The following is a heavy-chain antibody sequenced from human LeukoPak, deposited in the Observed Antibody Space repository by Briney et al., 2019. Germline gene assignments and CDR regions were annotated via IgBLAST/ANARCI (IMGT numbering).Heavy chain of an antibody. CDR2: INSDGSST. J-gene: IGHJ3*02. CDR3: AREAGGSYYVAAFDI. CDR1: GFTFSSYW. D-gene: IGHD1-26*01. V-gene: IGHV3-74*01. Sequence: GGSLRLSCAASGFTFSSYWMHWVRQAPGKGLVWVSRINSDGSSTSYADSVKGRFTISRDNAKNTLYLQMNSLRAEDTAVYYCAREAGGSYYVAAFDIWGQGTMVTVSS.